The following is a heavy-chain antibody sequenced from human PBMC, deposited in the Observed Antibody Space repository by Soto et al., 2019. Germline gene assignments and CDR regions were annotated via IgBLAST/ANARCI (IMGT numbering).Heavy chain of an antibody. V-gene: IGHV1-69*12. J-gene: IGHJ6*02. Sequence: QVQLVQSGAEVKKPGSSVKVSCKASGGTFSSYAISWVRQAPGQGLEWMGGIIPIFGTANYAQKFQGRVTITADESTITADMELSSLRSEDTAVYYCARGDNSGSWPYYYYYYGMDVWGQGTTVTVSS. CDR2: IIPIFGTA. CDR3: ARGDNSGSWPYYYYYYGMDV. CDR1: GGTFSSYA. D-gene: IGHD6-13*01.